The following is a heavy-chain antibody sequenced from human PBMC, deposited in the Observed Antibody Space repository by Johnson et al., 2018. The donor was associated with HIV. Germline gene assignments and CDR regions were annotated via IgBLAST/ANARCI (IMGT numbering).Heavy chain of an antibody. CDR3: ARERRPWGPDAFDI. D-gene: IGHD3-16*01. CDR1: GFTVSSNY. V-gene: IGHV3-66*02. J-gene: IGHJ3*02. CDR2: IYSGGST. Sequence: VQLVESGGGLVQPGGSLRLSCAASGFTVSSNYMSWVRQAPGKGLEWVSAIYSGGSTYYADSVKGRFTISRDNSKNTLYLKMNSLRAEDTAVYYCARERRPWGPDAFDIWGQGTMVTVSS.